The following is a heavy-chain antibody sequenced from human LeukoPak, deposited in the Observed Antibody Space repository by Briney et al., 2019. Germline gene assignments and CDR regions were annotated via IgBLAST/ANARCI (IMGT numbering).Heavy chain of an antibody. D-gene: IGHD6-13*01. CDR2: IRYDGSNK. V-gene: IGHV3-30*02. CDR3: AKDGRAAAGDPDYYYYYMDV. CDR1: GFTFSSYG. J-gene: IGHJ6*03. Sequence: GGSLRLSCAASGFTFSSYGMHWVRQAPGKGLEWVAFIRYDGSNKYYADSVKGRFTISRDNSKNTLYLQMNSLRAEDTAVYYCAKDGRAAAGDPDYYYYYMDVWGKGTTVTISS.